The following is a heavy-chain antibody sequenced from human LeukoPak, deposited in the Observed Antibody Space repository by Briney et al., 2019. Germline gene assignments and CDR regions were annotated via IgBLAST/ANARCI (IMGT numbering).Heavy chain of an antibody. J-gene: IGHJ4*02. V-gene: IGHV1-8*01. Sequence: ASVKVSCKASGYTFTSYDINWVRQATGQGLEWMGWMNPNSGNTGYAQKFQGRVTMTRNTSISTAYMELSSLRSEDTAVYYCAREMGIVGATDYWGQGTLLTVSP. CDR3: AREMGIVGATDY. CDR2: MNPNSGNT. D-gene: IGHD1-26*01. CDR1: GYTFTSYD.